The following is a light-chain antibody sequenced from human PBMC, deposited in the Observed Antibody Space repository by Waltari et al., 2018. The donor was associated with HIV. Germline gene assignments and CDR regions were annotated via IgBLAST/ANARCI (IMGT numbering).Light chain of an antibody. CDR2: DVS. V-gene: IGLV2-14*03. J-gene: IGLJ1*01. Sequence: QSALTQPASVSGSPGQSITISCSGTNSAVGGYNYVSWYQQHPGKAPKLIIFDVSLRPAVFSIRFSGSKSGNPASLTISGLQAEDGADYYCSSYTRSTTLDAVFGTGTKVSVL. CDR3: SSYTRSTTLDAV. CDR1: NSAVGGYNY.